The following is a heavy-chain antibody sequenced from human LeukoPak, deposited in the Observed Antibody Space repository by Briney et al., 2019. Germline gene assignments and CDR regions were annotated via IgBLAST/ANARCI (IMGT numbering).Heavy chain of an antibody. CDR3: ARLPDRRAHRGY. D-gene: IGHD1-14*01. CDR1: GFTFSSYA. Sequence: GRSLRLSCAASGFTFSSYAMHWVRQAPGKGLEWVAVISYDGSNKYYADSVKGRFTISRDNSKNTLYLQMNSLRAEDTAVYYCARLPDRRAHRGYWGQGTLVTVSS. V-gene: IGHV3-30*14. CDR2: ISYDGSNK. J-gene: IGHJ4*02.